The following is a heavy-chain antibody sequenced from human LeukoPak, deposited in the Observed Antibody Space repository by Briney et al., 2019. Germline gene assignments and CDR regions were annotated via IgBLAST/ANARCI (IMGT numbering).Heavy chain of an antibody. Sequence: GGSLRLSCAASGFKFSSYAMHWVRQAPGKGLEWVAVISYDGSNKYYADSVKGRFTISRDNSKNTLYLQMNSLRAEDTAVYYCARAQRGYSYGQEGNWFDPWGQGTLVTVSS. J-gene: IGHJ5*02. CDR3: ARAQRGYSYGQEGNWFDP. D-gene: IGHD5-18*01. V-gene: IGHV3-30*04. CDR2: ISYDGSNK. CDR1: GFKFSSYA.